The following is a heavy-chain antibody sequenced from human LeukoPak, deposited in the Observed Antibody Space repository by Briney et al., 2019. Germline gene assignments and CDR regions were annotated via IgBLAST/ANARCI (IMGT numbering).Heavy chain of an antibody. CDR3: ARDGEDYDILTGYSPFDY. J-gene: IGHJ4*02. D-gene: IGHD3-9*01. V-gene: IGHV7-4-1*02. CDR2: INTNTGNP. Sequence: GASVKVSCKASGYTFTSYAMNWVRQAPGQGLEWMGWINTNTGNPTYAQGFTGRFVFSLDTSVSTAYLQISSLKAEDTAVYYCARDGEDYDILTGYSPFDYWGQGTLVTVSS. CDR1: GYTFTSYA.